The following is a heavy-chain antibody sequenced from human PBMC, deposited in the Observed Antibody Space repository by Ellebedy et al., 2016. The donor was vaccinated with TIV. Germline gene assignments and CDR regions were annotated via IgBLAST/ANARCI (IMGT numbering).Heavy chain of an antibody. CDR3: ARDLLEDSSGYYWSKNFDY. CDR1: GFTFSSYS. V-gene: IGHV3-21*01. J-gene: IGHJ4*02. D-gene: IGHD3-22*01. CDR2: ISSSSSYI. Sequence: GESLKISXAASGFTFSSYSMNWVRQAPGKGLEWVSSISSSSSYIYYADSVKGRFTISRDNAKNSLYLQMNSLRAEDTAVYYCARDLLEDSSGYYWSKNFDYWGQGTLVTVSS.